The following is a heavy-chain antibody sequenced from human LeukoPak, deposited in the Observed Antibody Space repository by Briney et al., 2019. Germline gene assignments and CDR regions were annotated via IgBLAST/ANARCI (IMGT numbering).Heavy chain of an antibody. V-gene: IGHV1-18*04. D-gene: IGHD3-16*02. CDR1: GYTFTSYG. Sequence: VSVKVSCKASGYTFTSYGISWVRQAPGQGLEWMGWISAYNGNTNYAQKLQGRVTMTTDTSTSTAYMELRSLRSDDTAVYYCAREAGDYVWGSYRYGAEYFQHWGQGTLVTVSS. CDR2: ISAYNGNT. J-gene: IGHJ1*01. CDR3: AREAGDYVWGSYRYGAEYFQH.